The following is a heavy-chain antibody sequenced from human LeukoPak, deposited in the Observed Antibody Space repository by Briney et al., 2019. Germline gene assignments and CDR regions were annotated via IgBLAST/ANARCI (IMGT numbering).Heavy chain of an antibody. CDR2: MNPNSGNT. D-gene: IGHD2-15*01. Sequence: ASVKVSCKASGYTFTSYDINWVRQATGQGLEWMGWMNPNSGNTGYAQKFQGRVTLPRNTSISTAYMELSSLRSEDTAVYYCARETATAPGAFDIWGQGTMVTVSS. J-gene: IGHJ3*02. CDR1: GYTFTSYD. V-gene: IGHV1-8*01. CDR3: ARETATAPGAFDI.